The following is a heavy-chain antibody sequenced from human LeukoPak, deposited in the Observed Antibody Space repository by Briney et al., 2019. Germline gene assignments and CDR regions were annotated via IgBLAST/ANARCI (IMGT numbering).Heavy chain of an antibody. CDR2: IYYSGST. V-gene: IGHV4-59*01. J-gene: IGHJ5*02. Sequence: SETLSLTCTVSGGSISSYYWSWIRQPPGKGLEWIGYIYYSGSTNYNPSLKSRVTISVDTSKNQFSLKLSSVTAADTAVYYCARHPRYYYGSGAPTGFDPWGQGTLVTVSS. CDR1: GGSISSYY. D-gene: IGHD3-10*01. CDR3: ARHPRYYYGSGAPTGFDP.